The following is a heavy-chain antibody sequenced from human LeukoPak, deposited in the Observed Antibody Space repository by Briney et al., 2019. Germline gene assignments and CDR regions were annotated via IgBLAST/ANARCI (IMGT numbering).Heavy chain of an antibody. CDR2: IYPGDSDI. CDR1: GYTSTNYW. J-gene: IGHJ4*02. V-gene: IGHV5-51*01. Sequence: PGESLKISCKGSGYTSTNYWIGWVRQMPGKGLEWMGIIYPGDSDIIYSPSFQGQVTISADKSITTAYLQWSSLKASDTAIYYCARHIGATGPDYWGQGTLVTVSS. D-gene: IGHD6-13*01. CDR3: ARHIGATGPDY.